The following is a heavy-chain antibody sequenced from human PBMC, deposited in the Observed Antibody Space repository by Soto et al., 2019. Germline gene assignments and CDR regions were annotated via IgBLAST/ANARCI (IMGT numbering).Heavy chain of an antibody. CDR3: ASEFLSRLDV. D-gene: IGHD2-21*01. J-gene: IGHJ6*02. V-gene: IGHV3-30-3*01. Sequence: GSLRLSCAASEFTFSNYDMHWVRQAPGKGLEWVSVISYDGSKKNYADSVKGRFTISRDNSKNSLYLQMNSLRADDTAVYYCASEFLSRLDVWGQGTTVTVSS. CDR2: ISYDGSKK. CDR1: EFTFSNYD.